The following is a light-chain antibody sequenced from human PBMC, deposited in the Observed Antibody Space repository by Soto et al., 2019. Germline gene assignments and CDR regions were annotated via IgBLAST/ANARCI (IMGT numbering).Light chain of an antibody. CDR1: SSDVGGYNY. CDR3: SSYTSSTTLV. CDR2: EVS. Sequence: QSALTQPASVSGSPGQSITISCTGTSSDVGGYNYVSWYQQHPGKAPKLMIYEVSNRPSGLSNLFSGSKSGNTASLTISGLLAEDEADYYCSSYTSSTTLVFGGGTKLTVL. V-gene: IGLV2-14*01. J-gene: IGLJ2*01.